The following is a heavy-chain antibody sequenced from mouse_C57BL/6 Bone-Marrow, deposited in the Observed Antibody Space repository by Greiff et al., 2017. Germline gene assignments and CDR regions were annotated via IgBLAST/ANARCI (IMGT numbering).Heavy chain of an antibody. D-gene: IGHD3-2*02. CDR1: GYTFTSYW. Sequence: QVQLQQPGAELVKPGASVKLSCKASGYTFTSYWMHWVKQRPGQGLEWIGMIHPNSGSTNYNEKFKSKATLTVDKSSSTAYMQLSSLTSEYSAVYYCARRSSGYWVDYWGQGTTLTVSS. CDR2: IHPNSGST. J-gene: IGHJ2*01. CDR3: ARRSSGYWVDY. V-gene: IGHV1-64*01.